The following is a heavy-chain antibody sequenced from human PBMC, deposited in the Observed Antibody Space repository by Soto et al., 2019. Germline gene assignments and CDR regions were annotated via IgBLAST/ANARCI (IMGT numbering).Heavy chain of an antibody. CDR2: IIPILGIA. D-gene: IGHD2-8*02. V-gene: IGHV1-69*02. CDR1: GGTFSSYT. Sequence: QVQLVQSGAEVKKPGSSVKVSCKASGGTFSSYTISWVRQAPGQGLEWMGRIIPILGIANYAQKFQGRVTITADKATSTAYMELSSLRSEDTAVYYCARGGPTGGIGYWGQGTLVTVSP. J-gene: IGHJ4*02. CDR3: ARGGPTGGIGY.